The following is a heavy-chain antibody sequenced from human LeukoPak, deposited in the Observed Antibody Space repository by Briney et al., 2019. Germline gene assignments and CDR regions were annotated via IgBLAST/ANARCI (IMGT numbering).Heavy chain of an antibody. D-gene: IGHD6-19*01. Sequence: GGSLRLSCAASGFTFSSYAVTWVRQAPGKGLEWVSSISSSSRYIYYADSVKGRFTISRDNAKNSLYLQMNSLRAEDTAVYYCARAVAGTMVIDYWGQGTLVTVSS. V-gene: IGHV3-21*01. J-gene: IGHJ4*02. CDR1: GFTFSSYA. CDR3: ARAVAGTMVIDY. CDR2: ISSSSRYI.